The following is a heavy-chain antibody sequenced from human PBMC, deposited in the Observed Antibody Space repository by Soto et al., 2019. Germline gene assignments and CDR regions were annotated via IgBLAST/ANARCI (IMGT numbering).Heavy chain of an antibody. Sequence: PSETLSLTCTVSGGSIATSSYFWAWIRRPPGKGLEWIGSIDYRGTIYNNPSLKSRVTISVDTSKNHFSLKLDSVTAADTAIYYCSRRAPEGFDPWGQGTMVTV. J-gene: IGHJ5*02. CDR1: GGSIATSSYF. CDR3: SRRAPEGFDP. CDR2: IDYRGTI. V-gene: IGHV4-39*02.